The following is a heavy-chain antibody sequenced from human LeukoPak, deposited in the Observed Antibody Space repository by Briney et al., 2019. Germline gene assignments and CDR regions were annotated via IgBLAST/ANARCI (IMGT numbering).Heavy chain of an antibody. V-gene: IGHV3-74*01. Sequence: GGSLRLSCAASGFTFSSYWMHWVRQAPGKGLVWVSRINSDGSITPYADSVRGRFTISRDNAKNTLYLQMNSLRAEDTAVYYCAREITMVRVFDYWGQGTLVTVSS. CDR1: GFTFSSYW. CDR3: AREITMVRVFDY. J-gene: IGHJ4*02. D-gene: IGHD3-10*01. CDR2: INSDGSIT.